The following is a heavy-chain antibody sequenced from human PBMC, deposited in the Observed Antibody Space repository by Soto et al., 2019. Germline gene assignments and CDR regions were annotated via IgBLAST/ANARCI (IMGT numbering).Heavy chain of an antibody. Sequence: SETLSLTCTVSGGSLGNYYWFWIRQPVGKGLEWIGRVSSSGNTNANPTLNSRSTMSIDTSKNQFSLRLRSVTAADTAVYYCARADYEILTGSYAMDVWGQGTTVTVSS. V-gene: IGHV4-4*07. CDR3: ARADYEILTGSYAMDV. CDR1: GGSLGNYY. CDR2: VSSSGNT. J-gene: IGHJ6*02. D-gene: IGHD3-9*01.